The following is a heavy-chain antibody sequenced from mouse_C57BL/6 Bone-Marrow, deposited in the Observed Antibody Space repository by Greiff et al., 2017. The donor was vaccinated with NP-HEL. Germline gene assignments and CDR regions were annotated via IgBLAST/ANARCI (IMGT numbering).Heavy chain of an antibody. D-gene: IGHD3-2*02. CDR1: GYTFTSYW. J-gene: IGHJ3*01. V-gene: IGHV1-52*01. CDR2: IDPSDSET. CDR3: ARESSGYGVLFAY. Sequence: QVQLQQPGAELVKPGASVKLSCKASGYTFTSYWMHWVKQRPIQGLEWIGNIDPSDSETHYNQKFKDKATLTVDKSSSTAYMQLSSLTSEDSAVYYCARESSGYGVLFAYWGQGTLVTVSA.